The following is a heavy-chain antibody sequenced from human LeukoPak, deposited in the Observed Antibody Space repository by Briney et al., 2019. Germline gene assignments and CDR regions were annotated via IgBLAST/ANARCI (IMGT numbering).Heavy chain of an antibody. J-gene: IGHJ4*02. D-gene: IGHD1-26*01. Sequence: GASLQTSCKCGGSIFTSYWIGWVRQLPGKGLEWMGIIYPGDSDTRYSPSFQGQVTISADKSISTAYLQWSSLKASDTAMYYCAIYSETYYFDHWGQGTLVTVSS. CDR3: AIYSETYYFDH. V-gene: IGHV5-51*01. CDR1: GSIFTSYW. CDR2: IYPGDSDT.